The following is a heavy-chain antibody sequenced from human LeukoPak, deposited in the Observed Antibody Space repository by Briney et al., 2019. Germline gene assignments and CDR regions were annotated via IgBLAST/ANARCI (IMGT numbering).Heavy chain of an antibody. CDR2: ISSSGSTI. CDR1: GFTFSSYE. V-gene: IGHV3-48*03. Sequence: GGSLRLSCAASGFTFSSYEMNWVRQAPGKGLEWVSYISSSGSTIYYADSVKGRFTISRDNAKNSLYLQMNSLRAEDTAVYYCARDRSGSYSFDYWGQGTLVTVSS. D-gene: IGHD1-26*01. J-gene: IGHJ4*02. CDR3: ARDRSGSYSFDY.